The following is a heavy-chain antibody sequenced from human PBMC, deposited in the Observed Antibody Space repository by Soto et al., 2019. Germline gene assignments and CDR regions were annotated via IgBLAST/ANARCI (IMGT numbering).Heavy chain of an antibody. J-gene: IGHJ6*02. V-gene: IGHV1-69*01. Sequence: QVQLVQSGAEVKKPGSSVKVSCKASGGTFSSYAISWVRQAPGQGLEWMGGIIPIFGTANYAQKFQGRVTITADESTSKAYMELSSLRSEDTAVYYCARTLRTQPQWLRSIYYYYYGMDVWGQGTTVTVSS. CDR1: GGTFSSYA. CDR2: IIPIFGTA. D-gene: IGHD5-12*01. CDR3: ARTLRTQPQWLRSIYYYYYGMDV.